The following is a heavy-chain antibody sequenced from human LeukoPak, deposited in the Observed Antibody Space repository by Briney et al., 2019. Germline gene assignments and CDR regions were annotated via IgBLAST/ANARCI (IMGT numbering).Heavy chain of an antibody. CDR3: ARDLIVVPAAMGPLVDY. Sequence: ASVKVSCKASGYTFTGNYMHWVRQAPGQGLEWMGWINPNSGGTNYAQKFQGRVTMTRDTSISTAYMELSRLRSDDTAVYYCARDLIVVPAAMGPLVDYWGQGTLVTVSS. D-gene: IGHD2-2*01. J-gene: IGHJ4*02. V-gene: IGHV1-2*02. CDR2: INPNSGGT. CDR1: GYTFTGNY.